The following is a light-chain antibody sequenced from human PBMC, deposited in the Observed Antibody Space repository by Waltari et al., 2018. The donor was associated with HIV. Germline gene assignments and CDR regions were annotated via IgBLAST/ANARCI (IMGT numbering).Light chain of an antibody. J-gene: IGLJ1*01. CDR3: CSYAGGGTYV. CDR2: EVT. V-gene: IGLV2-23*02. Sequence: QSALTQPASVSGSPGQSITLSSPATSSDVGAYTSVSWYQQHPYKAPKLMIYEVTKRPSGVSNRFSGSKSDNTASLTISGLQAEDEADYYCCSYAGGGTYVFGSGTMVTVL. CDR1: SSDVGAYTS.